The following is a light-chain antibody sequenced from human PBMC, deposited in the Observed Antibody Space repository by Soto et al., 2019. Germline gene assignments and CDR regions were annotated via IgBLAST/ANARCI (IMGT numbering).Light chain of an antibody. CDR1: QSVSSN. CDR3: QQRYNSWT. Sequence: EIVMTQSPVNLSVSQGERVNLSFRASQSVSSNLAWYQQKPGQAPSLLIYGAFTRATGIPARFSGSGSGTDFTLTISSLEPEDFAVYYCQQRYNSWTFGQGTKVDIK. V-gene: IGKV3-11*01. J-gene: IGKJ1*01. CDR2: GAF.